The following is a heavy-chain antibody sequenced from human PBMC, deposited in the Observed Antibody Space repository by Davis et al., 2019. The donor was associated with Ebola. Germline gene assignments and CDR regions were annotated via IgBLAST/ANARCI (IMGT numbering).Heavy chain of an antibody. J-gene: IGHJ6*02. D-gene: IGHD2-15*01. CDR3: ARAGYCSGGSCYSVRYYYGMDV. Sequence: AASVKVSCKVSGYTLTELSMHWVRRAPGQGLEWMGRINPYNGGTNYAQKLQGRVTMTTDTSTSTAYMELRSLRSDDTAVYYCARAGYCSGGSCYSVRYYYGMDVWGQGTTVTVSS. CDR1: GYTLTELS. CDR2: INPYNGGT. V-gene: IGHV1-18*01.